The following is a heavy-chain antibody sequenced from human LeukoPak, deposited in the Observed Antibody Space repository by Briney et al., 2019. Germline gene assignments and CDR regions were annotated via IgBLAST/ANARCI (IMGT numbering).Heavy chain of an antibody. CDR3: AKNVV. J-gene: IGHJ4*02. Sequence: QPGGSLRLSCAASGFTFSSYVMSWVRQTPGKGLEWVSSITNNCDTTNYADSVKGRFTISRDNSKNTLSVQMNSPRAEDTAVYYCAKNVVWGQGTLVTVSS. V-gene: IGHV3-23*01. CDR1: GFTFSSYV. D-gene: IGHD2-21*01. CDR2: ITNNCDTT.